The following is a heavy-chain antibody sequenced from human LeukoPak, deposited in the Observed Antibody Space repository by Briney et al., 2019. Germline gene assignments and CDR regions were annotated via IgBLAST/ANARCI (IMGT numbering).Heavy chain of an antibody. CDR1: GYSFTSYW. CDR2: IYPGDSDT. J-gene: IGHJ3*02. V-gene: IGHV5-51*01. CDR3: ARGDYYGSGASGAFDI. Sequence: GESLKISCKGSGYSFTSYWIGWVRQMPGKGLAWMGIIYPGDSDTRYGPSFQGQVTISADKSISTAYLQWSSLKASDTAMYYCARGDYYGSGASGAFDIWGQGTMVTVSS. D-gene: IGHD3-10*01.